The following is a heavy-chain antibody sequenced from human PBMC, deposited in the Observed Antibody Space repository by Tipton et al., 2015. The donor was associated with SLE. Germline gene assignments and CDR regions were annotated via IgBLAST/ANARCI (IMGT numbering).Heavy chain of an antibody. CDR1: GYSISSGYY. J-gene: IGHJ5*02. CDR3: ARARMISFGGISGGWFDP. Sequence: TLSLTCIVSGYSISSGYYWGWIRQPPGKGLEWIGSIYHTGSTYYNPSLKSRVTISVDTSKNQFSLRLSSVTAADTAVYYCARARMISFGGISGGWFDPWGQGTLVTVSS. V-gene: IGHV4-38-2*02. CDR2: IYHTGST. D-gene: IGHD3-16*01.